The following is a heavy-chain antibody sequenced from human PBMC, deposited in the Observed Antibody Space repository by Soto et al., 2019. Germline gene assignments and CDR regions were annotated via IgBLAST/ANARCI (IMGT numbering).Heavy chain of an antibody. Sequence: SVKVSCKASGGTFSSYAISWVRQAPGQGLEWMGGIIPIFGTANYAQKFQGRVTITADESTSTAYMELSSLRSEDTAVYYCAREMWTHYGPQNFFDYWGQGALVTVSS. CDR3: AREMWTHYGPQNFFDY. D-gene: IGHD4-17*01. V-gene: IGHV1-69*13. CDR1: GGTFSSYA. CDR2: IIPIFGTA. J-gene: IGHJ4*02.